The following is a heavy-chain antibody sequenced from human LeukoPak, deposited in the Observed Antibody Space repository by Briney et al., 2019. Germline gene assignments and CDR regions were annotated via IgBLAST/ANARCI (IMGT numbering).Heavy chain of an antibody. Sequence: PGGSLRLSCAASGFTFSSYGMHWVRQAPGKGLEWVAVISYDGSNKYYADSVKGRFTISRDNSKNTLYLQMNSLRAEDTAVYYCAVLGMEKGTVTAGYNYYYYGMDVWGQGTTVTVSS. CDR2: ISYDGSNK. D-gene: IGHD2-21*02. V-gene: IGHV3-30*03. CDR1: GFTFSSYG. CDR3: AVLGMEKGTVTAGYNYYYYGMDV. J-gene: IGHJ6*02.